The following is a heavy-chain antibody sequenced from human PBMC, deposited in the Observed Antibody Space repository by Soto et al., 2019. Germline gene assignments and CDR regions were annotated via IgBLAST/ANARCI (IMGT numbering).Heavy chain of an antibody. D-gene: IGHD3-9*01. Sequence: SETLSLTCTVSGGSISTGDCYWSWIRQQPEKGLEWIGYMYYSGTTYYNPSLRSRVTMSADTSKNQFSLRLDSVTAADTAVYYCARGEYYDILTGYYKGHWFHPWGQGTLVTVPQ. V-gene: IGHV4-31*03. CDR2: MYYSGTT. CDR3: ARGEYYDILTGYYKGHWFHP. J-gene: IGHJ5*02. CDR1: GGSISTGDCY.